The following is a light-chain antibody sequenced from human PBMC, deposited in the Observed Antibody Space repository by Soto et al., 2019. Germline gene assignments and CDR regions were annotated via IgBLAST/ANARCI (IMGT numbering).Light chain of an antibody. V-gene: IGKV3-20*01. CDR1: QSVSSSY. J-gene: IGKJ5*01. CDR3: QQYGSSPPIT. CDR2: GAS. Sequence: VVWAHSPGTLFLSPGERATLSCRASQSVSSSYLAWYQQKPGQAPRLLIYGASSRATGIPDRFSGSGSGTDFTLTISRLEPEDFAVYYCQQYGSSPPITFGQGTRLEIK.